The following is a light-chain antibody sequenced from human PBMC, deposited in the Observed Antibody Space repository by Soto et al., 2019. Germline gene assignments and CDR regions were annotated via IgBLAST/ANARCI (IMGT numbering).Light chain of an antibody. CDR1: QSVSSY. CDR2: DAS. V-gene: IGKV3-11*01. J-gene: IGKJ1*01. Sequence: IVLTGSRATLSFXPGERATVASRASQSVSSYLAWDQQKPGQAPRLLIYDASNRATGTPARFSGSGSGTDFTLTISSLEPEDFAVDFCQELNNWPPWTFGQGTKVDIK. CDR3: QELNNWPPWT.